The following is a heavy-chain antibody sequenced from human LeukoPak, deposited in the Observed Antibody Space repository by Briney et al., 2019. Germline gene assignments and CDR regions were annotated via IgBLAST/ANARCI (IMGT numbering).Heavy chain of an antibody. Sequence: ASVKVSCKASGYTFTSYYMHWVRQAPGQGLEWMGIINPSGGSTSYAQKFQGRVTMTRDMSTSTVYMELSSLRSEDTAVYYCARDGGSYYPPYYYYYMDVWGKGTTVTISS. CDR1: GYTFTSYY. J-gene: IGHJ6*03. V-gene: IGHV1-46*01. CDR2: INPSGGST. CDR3: ARDGGSYYPPYYYYYMDV. D-gene: IGHD1-26*01.